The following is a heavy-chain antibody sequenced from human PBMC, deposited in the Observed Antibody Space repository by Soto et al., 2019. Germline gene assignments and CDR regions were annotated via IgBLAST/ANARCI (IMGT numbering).Heavy chain of an antibody. Sequence: SETLSLTCTVSGGSVSGYYWSWIRQPPGKGPEWIGSIYYSGSTDYNPSLKSRITISTDTSRNQFSLKLSSVTAADTAVYYCARYYQYYQHWGQGTLVTVSS. V-gene: IGHV4-59*08. CDR1: GGSVSGYY. D-gene: IGHD3-10*01. CDR2: IYYSGST. J-gene: IGHJ1*01. CDR3: ARYYQYYQH.